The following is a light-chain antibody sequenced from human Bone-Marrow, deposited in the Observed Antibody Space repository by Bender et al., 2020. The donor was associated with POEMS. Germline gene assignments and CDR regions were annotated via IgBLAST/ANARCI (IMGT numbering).Light chain of an antibody. CDR2: GNN. CDR3: QSYDNSLGGWV. Sequence: QSVLTQPPSVSGAPGQRIIISCTGSRSNMGSNYDVHWYQQLPGTAPRLLIYGNNNRPSGVPDRFSGSRSGISASLAITGLQAEDEGDYYCQSYDNSLGGWVFGGGTKLTVL. CDR1: RSNMGSNYD. V-gene: IGLV1-40*01. J-gene: IGLJ3*02.